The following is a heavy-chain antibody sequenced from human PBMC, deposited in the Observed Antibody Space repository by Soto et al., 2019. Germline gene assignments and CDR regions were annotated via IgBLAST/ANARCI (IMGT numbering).Heavy chain of an antibody. CDR1: GFTFSSYW. J-gene: IGHJ4*02. Sequence: EVQLVESGGGLVQPGGSLRLSCAASGFTFSSYWMHWVRQAPVKGLVWVSRINSDGSSTSYADSVKGRFTISRDNAKNTLYLQMNSLRAEDTALYYCVRTSLVVAAATREDYWGQGTLVTVSS. CDR2: INSDGSST. CDR3: VRTSLVVAAATREDY. D-gene: IGHD2-15*01. V-gene: IGHV3-74*01.